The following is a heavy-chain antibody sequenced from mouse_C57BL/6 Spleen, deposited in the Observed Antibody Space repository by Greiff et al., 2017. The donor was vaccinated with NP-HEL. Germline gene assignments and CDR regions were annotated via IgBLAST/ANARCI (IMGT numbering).Heavy chain of an antibody. CDR1: GYAFTNYL. CDR3: ARSTTVVEGVYFDY. V-gene: IGHV1-54*01. Sequence: VKLQQSGAELVRPGTSVKVSCKASGYAFTNYLIEWVKQRPGQGLEWIGVINPGSGGTNYNEKFKGKATLTADKSSSTAYMQLSSLTSEDSAVYFCARSTTVVEGVYFDYWGQGTTLTVSS. J-gene: IGHJ2*01. CDR2: INPGSGGT. D-gene: IGHD1-1*01.